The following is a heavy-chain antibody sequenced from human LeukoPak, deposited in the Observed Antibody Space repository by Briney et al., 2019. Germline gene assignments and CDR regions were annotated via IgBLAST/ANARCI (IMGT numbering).Heavy chain of an antibody. D-gene: IGHD3-10*01. J-gene: IGHJ6*02. Sequence: ASVKVSCKASGYTFTSYGISWVRQAPGQGLEWMGWISAYNGNTNYAQKLQGGVTMTTDTSTSTAYMELRSLRSDDTAVYYCARDGYYYGSGSYPYGMDVWGQGTTVTVSS. CDR2: ISAYNGNT. V-gene: IGHV1-18*01. CDR3: ARDGYYYGSGSYPYGMDV. CDR1: GYTFTSYG.